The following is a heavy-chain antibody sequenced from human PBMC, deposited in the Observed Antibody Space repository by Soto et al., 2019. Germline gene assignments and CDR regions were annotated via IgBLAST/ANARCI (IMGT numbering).Heavy chain of an antibody. J-gene: IGHJ6*02. CDR3: ARDQGITTFGVYAMYYYGIYV. CDR1: GDSISSGGHY. CDR2: ISYGGIA. V-gene: IGHV4-31*03. D-gene: IGHD3-3*01. Sequence: SETLSLTCTVSGDSISSGGHYWSWIRQHPGKRPEWIGYISYGGIAYYNPSLESRFTISVDTSKNQFSLSLTSVTAADTAVFYCARDQGITTFGVYAMYYYGIYVCGQRTTVTVS.